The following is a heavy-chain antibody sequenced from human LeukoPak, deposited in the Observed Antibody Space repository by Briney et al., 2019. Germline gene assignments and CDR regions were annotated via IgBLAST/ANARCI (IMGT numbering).Heavy chain of an antibody. CDR2: IYSGGST. D-gene: IGHD1-26*01. V-gene: IGHV3-53*01. Sequence: PGRSLRLSCAASGFTVSSNYMSWVRQAPGKGLEWVSVIYSGGSTYYADSVKGRFTISRDNSKNTLYLQMNSLRAEDTAVYYCARSLPWSYSIDYWGQGTLVTVSS. CDR3: ARSLPWSYSIDY. CDR1: GFTVSSNY. J-gene: IGHJ4*02.